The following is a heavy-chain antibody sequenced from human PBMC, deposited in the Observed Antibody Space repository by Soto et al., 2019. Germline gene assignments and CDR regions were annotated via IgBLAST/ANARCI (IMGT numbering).Heavy chain of an antibody. J-gene: IGHJ6*02. CDR3: ARWHYYDSSGYGMDV. Sequence: EVQLVESGGGLVQPGGSLRLSCAASGFTFSNYAMHWVRQAPGKGLEYVSAISGNGGSTYYGNSVKGRFTISRDNSKNTLYLKMGSLRAEDMAVYYCARWHYYDSSGYGMDVWGQGTTVTVSS. CDR1: GFTFSNYA. CDR2: ISGNGGST. V-gene: IGHV3-64*01. D-gene: IGHD3-22*01.